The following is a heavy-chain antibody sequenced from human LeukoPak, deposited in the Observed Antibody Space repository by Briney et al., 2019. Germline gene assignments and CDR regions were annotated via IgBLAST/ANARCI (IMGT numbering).Heavy chain of an antibody. CDR3: ARFAFGGVNFDY. Sequence: SDTLSLTCAVYGGSFSGYYWSWVRQPPAKGLEWIGEINHSGSTYYNPSLKSRVTISVDTSKNQFSLKLSSVTAADTAVYYCARFAFGGVNFDYWGQGTLVTVSS. D-gene: IGHD3-16*01. J-gene: IGHJ4*02. V-gene: IGHV4-34*01. CDR1: GGSFSGYY. CDR2: INHSGST.